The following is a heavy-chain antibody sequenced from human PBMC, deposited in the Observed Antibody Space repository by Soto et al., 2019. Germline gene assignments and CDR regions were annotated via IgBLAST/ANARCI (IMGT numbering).Heavy chain of an antibody. V-gene: IGHV4-39*01. J-gene: IGHJ4*02. D-gene: IGHD4-17*01. CDR3: ARRTVNIRTFYSGLKTHCFDY. Sequence: QLQLHESGPGLVKPSETLSLTCAVSGDSMSRSDYYWGWIRQPPGTGLAWIGSLYYSGSTYSIPSLQSRCAISVDTSKIQFSLEWKAVTAADTAMYYCARRTVNIRTFYSGLKTHCFDYWGQGAPVTVSS. CDR1: GDSMSRSDYY. CDR2: LYYSGST.